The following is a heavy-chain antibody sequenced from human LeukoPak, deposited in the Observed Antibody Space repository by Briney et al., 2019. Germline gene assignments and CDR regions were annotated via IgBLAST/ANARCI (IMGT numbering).Heavy chain of an antibody. CDR1: GFTFSSYA. CDR3: AKFGKSSSWYYFDY. CDR2: IGGSGGST. J-gene: IGHJ4*02. D-gene: IGHD6-13*01. V-gene: IGHV3-23*01. Sequence: GGSLRLSCAASGFTFSSYAMNWVRQAPGKGLEWVSAIGGSGGSTYYADSVKGRFTISRDDSKNTLFLQMNSLRAEDTAVYYCAKFGKSSSWYYFDYWGQGTLVTVSS.